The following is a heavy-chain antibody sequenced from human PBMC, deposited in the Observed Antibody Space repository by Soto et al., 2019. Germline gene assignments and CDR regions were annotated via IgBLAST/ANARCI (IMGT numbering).Heavy chain of an antibody. Sequence: QITLKESGPTLVKPTQTLTLTCTFSGFSLTTSGVGVGWIRQPPGKALEWLALIYWNDDTRYSPSLKNRVTITTDTSKNQVVLTMTDIDPVDTATYYCARRLTVVPLAFDLWGQGTMVTVSS. CDR3: ARRLTVVPLAFDL. J-gene: IGHJ3*01. CDR1: GFSLTTSGVG. D-gene: IGHD3-10*01. CDR2: IYWNDDT. V-gene: IGHV2-5*01.